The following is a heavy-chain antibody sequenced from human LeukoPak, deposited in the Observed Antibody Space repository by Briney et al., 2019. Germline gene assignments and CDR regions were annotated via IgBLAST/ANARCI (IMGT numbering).Heavy chain of an antibody. J-gene: IGHJ4*02. Sequence: SVKVSCKASGGTFSSYAISWVRQAPGQGLEWMGGIIPIFGTANYAQKFQGRVTITADESTSTAYMELSSLRSEDTAVYYCATVEYSSSHIDYWGQGTLVTVSS. CDR2: IIPIFGTA. CDR1: GGTFSSYA. D-gene: IGHD6-6*01. CDR3: ATVEYSSSHIDY. V-gene: IGHV1-69*01.